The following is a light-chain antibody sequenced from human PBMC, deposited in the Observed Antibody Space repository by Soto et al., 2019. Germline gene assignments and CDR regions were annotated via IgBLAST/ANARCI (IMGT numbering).Light chain of an antibody. Sequence: QSALTQPASVSGSPGQSITISCTGTNSDLGTYNLVSWYQQHPGKAPKTIIYEVTKRPSGVSKRFSGSKSGNTASLTISGLQAENEADYYCCSYVGSNIFYVLGTGTKVSVL. V-gene: IGLV2-23*02. CDR2: EVT. CDR1: NSDLGTYNL. CDR3: CSYVGSNIFYV. J-gene: IGLJ1*01.